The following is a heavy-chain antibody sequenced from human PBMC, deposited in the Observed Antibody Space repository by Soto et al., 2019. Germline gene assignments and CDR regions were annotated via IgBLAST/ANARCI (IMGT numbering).Heavy chain of an antibody. J-gene: IGHJ4*02. V-gene: IGHV4-59*01. CDR1: GGSINNYY. D-gene: IGHD2-15*01. CDR3: ARGHRYCSGDNCYLFDY. Sequence: SSETLSLTCTVSGGSINNYYWSWIRQPPGRGLEWIGYISYRGDTKYNPSLKSQATISVDTSNNQFSLKLSSVTAADTAVYYCARGHRYCSGDNCYLFDYWGQGILVTVSS. CDR2: ISYRGDT.